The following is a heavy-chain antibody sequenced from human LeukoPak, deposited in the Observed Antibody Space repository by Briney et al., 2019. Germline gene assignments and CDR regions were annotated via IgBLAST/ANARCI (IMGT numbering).Heavy chain of an antibody. D-gene: IGHD3-9*01. CDR2: IYYSGST. J-gene: IGHJ4*02. CDR1: GGSISSYY. V-gene: IGHV4-59*01. Sequence: SETLSLTCTVSGGSISSYYWSWIRQPPGKGLEWIGYIYYSGSTNYNPSLKSRVTISVDTPKYQFSLKLSSVTAADSDVYYCARVGYFDCFFDYWGQGTLVTVSS. CDR3: ARVGYFDCFFDY.